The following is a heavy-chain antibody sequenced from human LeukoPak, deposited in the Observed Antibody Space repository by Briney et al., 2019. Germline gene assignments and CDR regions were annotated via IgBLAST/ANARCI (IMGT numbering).Heavy chain of an antibody. CDR2: IKQDGSEK. J-gene: IGHJ4*02. CDR1: GFIFSSNW. Sequence: GGSLRLSCAASGFIFSSNWMSWVRQAPGKGLEWVANIKQDGSEKYYVDSVKGRFTISRDNAKNSLYLQMNSLRAEDTAVYYCARGRSEYYYGSGSSHWGQGTLVTVSS. V-gene: IGHV3-7*01. D-gene: IGHD3-10*01. CDR3: ARGRSEYYYGSGSSH.